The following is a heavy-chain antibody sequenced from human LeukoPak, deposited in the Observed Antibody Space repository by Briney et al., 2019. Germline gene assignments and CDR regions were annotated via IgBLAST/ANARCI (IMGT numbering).Heavy chain of an antibody. J-gene: IGHJ5*02. CDR1: GGSISPYF. D-gene: IGHD3-10*01. CDR2: ISYSGST. Sequence: SETLSLTCSVSGGSISPYFWSWIRQPPGKGLEWIGYISYSGSTNYNPSLKSRVTISVDTSKNQFSLQLSSVTAADTAVYYYVRDDYRGVTNFDPWGQGTLVTVSS. V-gene: IGHV4-59*01. CDR3: VRDDYRGVTNFDP.